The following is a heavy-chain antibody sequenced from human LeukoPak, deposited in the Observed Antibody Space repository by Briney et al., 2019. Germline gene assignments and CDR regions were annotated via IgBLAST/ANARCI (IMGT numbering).Heavy chain of an antibody. CDR2: LYLSRTT. V-gene: IGHV4-39*01. J-gene: IGHJ4*02. D-gene: IGHD5-12*01. Sequence: SETLSLTCTVSGGSISGGSHHWGWFRQSPGKGLEWIGSLYLSRTTYYNPSLNSRVTISVDTSKNQFSLQLNSVTAADTAVCYCVRHDGRGGATMGSLDSWGQGSLVTVSS. CDR3: VRHDGRGGATMGSLDS. CDR1: GGSISGGSHH.